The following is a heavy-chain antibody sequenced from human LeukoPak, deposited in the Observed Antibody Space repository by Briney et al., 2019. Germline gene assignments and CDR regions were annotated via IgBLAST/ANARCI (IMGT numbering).Heavy chain of an antibody. CDR3: ARDRLRIFGVVTYMFDY. D-gene: IGHD3-3*01. CDR1: GFTSSDYY. V-gene: IGHV3-11*01. CDR2: ISSSGSTI. Sequence: PGGSLRLSCAASGFTSSDYYMSWIRQAPGKGPEWVSYISSSGSTIYYADSVKGRFTISRDNAKNSLYLQMNSLRAEDTAVYYCARDRLRIFGVVTYMFDYWGQGTLVTVSS. J-gene: IGHJ4*02.